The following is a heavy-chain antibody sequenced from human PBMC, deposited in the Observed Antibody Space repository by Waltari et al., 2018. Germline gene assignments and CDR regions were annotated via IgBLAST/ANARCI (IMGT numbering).Heavy chain of an antibody. CDR1: GFTFSSYS. CDR2: ISRGSTCI. J-gene: IGHJ5*02. V-gene: IGHV3-21*01. CDR3: GRDWSGWDT. Sequence: DVQLVESGGGPVKPGESLRLSCVASGFTFSSYSMNWVRQAPGKGVVWVSAISRGSTCIYYADSVKGRFTISRDDAKNSLFLQMNSLRDEDTAVYYCGRDWSGWDTWGQGTLVTVSS. D-gene: IGHD3-3*01.